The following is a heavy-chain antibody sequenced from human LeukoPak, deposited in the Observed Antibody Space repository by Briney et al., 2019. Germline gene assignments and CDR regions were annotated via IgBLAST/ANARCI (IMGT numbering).Heavy chain of an antibody. V-gene: IGHV1-2*02. J-gene: IGHJ4*02. Sequence: ASVTVSCKASGYTFIDYYMHWVRQAPGQGLEWVGRINPRSGGTNYAQKFQCRVTITRAESTTTAYLELSRMGCDDTAVYYCAGDTYDYDGGGFWFLWGQGTLVTVSS. CDR3: AGDTYDYDGGGFWFL. D-gene: IGHD3-22*01. CDR2: INPRSGGT. CDR1: GYTFIDYY.